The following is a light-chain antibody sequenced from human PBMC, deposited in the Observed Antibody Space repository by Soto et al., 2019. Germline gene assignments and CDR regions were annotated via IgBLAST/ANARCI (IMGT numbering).Light chain of an antibody. V-gene: IGKV3-20*01. CDR1: QSVASRA. Sequence: IVLTQSPGTLPLSPGERATLSCRASQSVASRALAWYQQKPGQAPRLLLYSAAKRATGIPDRFSGSGSGTDFTLTISRLAPEDFAVYYCQQYDSSPPMYTFGQGTKLEIK. CDR2: SAA. J-gene: IGKJ2*01. CDR3: QQYDSSPPMYT.